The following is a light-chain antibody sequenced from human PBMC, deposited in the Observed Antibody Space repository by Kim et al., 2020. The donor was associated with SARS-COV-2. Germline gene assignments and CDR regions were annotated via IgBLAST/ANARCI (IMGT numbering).Light chain of an antibody. CDR1: NIGNKS. J-gene: IGLJ1*01. CDR2: YDS. CDR3: QVWDSTTDHYV. Sequence: SYEPTQPPSVSVAPGKTARLTCEGNNIGNKSVHWFQQKPGQAPVLLFYYDSDRPSGIPEQFSGSNSGSTATLTISRVEVGDEADYYCQVWDSTTDHYVFG. V-gene: IGLV3-21*01.